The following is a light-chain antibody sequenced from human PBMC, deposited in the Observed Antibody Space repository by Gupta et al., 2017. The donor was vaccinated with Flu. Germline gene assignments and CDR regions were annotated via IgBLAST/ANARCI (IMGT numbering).Light chain of an antibody. CDR3: QQYYNTPLT. CDR1: QSVLYSSNNKNY. V-gene: IGKV4-1*01. J-gene: IGKJ4*01. Sequence: CKSSQSVLYSSNNKNYLAWYQQKPGQPPKLLIYWASTRESGVPDRFSGSGSGTDFTLTISSLQAEDVAVYYCQQYYNTPLTFGGGTKVEIK. CDR2: WAS.